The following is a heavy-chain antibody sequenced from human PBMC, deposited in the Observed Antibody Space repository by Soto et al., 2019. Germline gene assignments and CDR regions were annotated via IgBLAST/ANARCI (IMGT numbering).Heavy chain of an antibody. CDR1: GASISSYH. Sequence: QVQLEESGPGLVKPSETLSLTCTVSGASISSYHWSWIRQPAGKGLEWIGRIYSSGSTNYNPSLKSRVTMSVDTSKNRFSLKLSSVTAADTAVYYCAWEYSYHFDPWGQGTLVTVSS. CDR2: IYSSGST. CDR3: AWEYSYHFDP. J-gene: IGHJ5*02. V-gene: IGHV4-4*07. D-gene: IGHD5-18*01.